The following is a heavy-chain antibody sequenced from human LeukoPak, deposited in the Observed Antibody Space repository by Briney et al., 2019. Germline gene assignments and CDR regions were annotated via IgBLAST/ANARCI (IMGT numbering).Heavy chain of an antibody. D-gene: IGHD6-19*01. V-gene: IGHV3-30-3*01. Sequence: GGSLSLYCAASGFTFSSYAMQWVRQAPGKGLEGGAVISYGGSNKYYADSVRGRFTIARDTSTDTLDLQMNSLRAADTAVCSWARGGYSSYPDAFDIWGQGTMVTVSS. J-gene: IGHJ3*02. CDR1: GFTFSSYA. CDR2: ISYGGSNK. CDR3: ARGGYSSYPDAFDI.